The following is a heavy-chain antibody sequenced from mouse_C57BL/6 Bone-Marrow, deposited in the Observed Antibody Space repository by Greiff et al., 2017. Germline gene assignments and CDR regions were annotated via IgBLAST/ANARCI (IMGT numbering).Heavy chain of an antibody. CDR2: INPSNGGT. CDR1: GYTFTSYW. D-gene: IGHD1-1*01. J-gene: IGHJ1*03. V-gene: IGHV1-53*01. Sequence: QVQLQQPGTELVKPGASVKLSCKASGYTFTSYWMHWVKPRPGQGLEWIGNINPSNGGTNYNEKFKSKATLPVDKSSSTAYMQLSSRTSEDSAVYYCAREDYYGSSHWYFDVWGTGTTVTVSS. CDR3: AREDYYGSSHWYFDV.